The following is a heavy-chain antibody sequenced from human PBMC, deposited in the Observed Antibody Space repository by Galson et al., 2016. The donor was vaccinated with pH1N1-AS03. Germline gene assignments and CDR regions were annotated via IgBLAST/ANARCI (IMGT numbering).Heavy chain of an antibody. CDR3: AMRRLDPFPGASCWYFYFYGVDV. D-gene: IGHD6-13*01. V-gene: IGHV1-69*13. CDR1: GDTFSGYG. Sequence: SVKVSCKASGDTFSGYGITWVRQAPGQGLEWMGGIIPTYGTSNYAQKFQGRVTITADESTSTTYMDLRSLRSEDTAVYVCAMRRLDPFPGASCWYFYFYGVDVWGQGTTVTVSS. CDR2: IIPTYGTS. J-gene: IGHJ6*02.